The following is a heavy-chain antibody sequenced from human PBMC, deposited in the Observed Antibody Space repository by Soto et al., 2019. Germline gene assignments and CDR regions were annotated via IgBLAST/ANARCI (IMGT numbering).Heavy chain of an antibody. CDR2: IYYSGST. D-gene: IGHD5-12*01. J-gene: IGHJ5*02. Sequence: SETLSLTCTVSGGSISSSSYYWGWIRQPPGKGLEWIGSIYYSGSTYYNPSLKSRVTISVDTSKNQFSLKLSSVTAADTAVYYCARHWLAVGEATKQLYNWFDPWGQGTLVTVSS. V-gene: IGHV4-39*01. CDR1: GGSISSSSYY. CDR3: ARHWLAVGEATKQLYNWFDP.